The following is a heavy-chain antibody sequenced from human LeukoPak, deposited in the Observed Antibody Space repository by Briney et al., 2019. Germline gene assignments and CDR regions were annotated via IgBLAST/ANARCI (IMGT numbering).Heavy chain of an antibody. CDR2: IYPSGST. Sequence: PSETQSLTCTVSGGSISGYYWNWIRQPAGKGLEWIGRIYPSGSTYYNPSLKSRVSMSVDRSKNQFSLNLNSVTAADTAVYYCARYTTSSERRFDPWGQGTPVTVSA. D-gene: IGHD6-6*01. CDR1: GGSISGYY. V-gene: IGHV4-4*07. J-gene: IGHJ5*02. CDR3: ARYTTSSERRFDP.